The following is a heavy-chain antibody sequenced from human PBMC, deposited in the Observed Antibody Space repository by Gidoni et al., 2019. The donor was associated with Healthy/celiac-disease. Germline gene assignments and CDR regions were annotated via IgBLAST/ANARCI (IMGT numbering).Heavy chain of an antibody. CDR2: ISYDGSNK. J-gene: IGHJ1*01. CDR1: GFTFSSYG. D-gene: IGHD6-13*01. Sequence: QVQLVESGGGVVQPGRSLRLSCAASGFTFSSYGMHWVRQAPGKGLEWVAVISYDGSNKYYADSVKGRFTISRDNSKNTLYLQMNSLRAEDTAVYYCAKDVAAAGTDGYFQHWGQGTLVTVSS. V-gene: IGHV3-30*18. CDR3: AKDVAAAGTDGYFQH.